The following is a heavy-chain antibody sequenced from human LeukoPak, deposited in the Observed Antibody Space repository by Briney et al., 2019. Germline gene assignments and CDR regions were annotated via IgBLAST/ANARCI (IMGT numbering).Heavy chain of an antibody. CDR3: AKDLGSGSYQPSDY. CDR2: IDPNSGGT. J-gene: IGHJ4*02. D-gene: IGHD1-26*01. Sequence: VASVKVSCKPSGYTFTGYYMHWVRQAPGQGLEWMGWIDPNSGGTNYAQRFQGRVTMTRDTSISTVYMELSSLRSDDTAVYYCAKDLGSGSYQPSDYWGQGTLVTVSS. CDR1: GYTFTGYY. V-gene: IGHV1-2*02.